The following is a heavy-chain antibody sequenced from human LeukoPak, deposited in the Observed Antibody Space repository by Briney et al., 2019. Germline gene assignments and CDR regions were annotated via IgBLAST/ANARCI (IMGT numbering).Heavy chain of an antibody. CDR2: ISSSSSYI. D-gene: IGHD3-22*01. V-gene: IGHV3-21*01. J-gene: IGHJ3*02. Sequence: GGSLRLSCAASGFTFSSYWMSWVRQAPGKGLEWVSSISSSSSYIYYADSVKGRFTISRDNAKNSLYLQMNSLRAEDTAVYYCARGPRYYDDSGFHYGVFDIWGQGTVVTVSS. CDR3: ARGPRYYDDSGFHYGVFDI. CDR1: GFTFSSYW.